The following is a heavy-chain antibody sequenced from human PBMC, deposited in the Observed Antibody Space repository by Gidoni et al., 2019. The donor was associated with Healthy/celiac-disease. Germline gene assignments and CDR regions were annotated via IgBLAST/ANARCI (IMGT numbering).Heavy chain of an antibody. D-gene: IGHD4-4*01. CDR1: GDSFTSYW. J-gene: IGHJ4*02. Sequence: EVQLVQSGAEVKKPGETRKISCRGSGDSFTSYWNGWVRPMPGKGLEWMGLISPGDSATRYSPSFQGQVTISADKSISTAYLPWSSLKASDTAMSYCASGESNYEEALTAYSFDYWGQGTLVTVSS. CDR3: ASGESNYEEALTAYSFDY. V-gene: IGHV5-51*01. CDR2: ISPGDSAT.